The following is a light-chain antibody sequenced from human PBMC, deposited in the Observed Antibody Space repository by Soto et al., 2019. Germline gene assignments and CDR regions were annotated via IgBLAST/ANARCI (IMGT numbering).Light chain of an antibody. Sequence: QSVLTQPPSVSAAPGQKVTISCSGSTSNTGSNYISWYQQLPGTAPKLLIYENNKRPSGIPDRFSGSNSATSATLGITGLQTGDEADYYCGKWDSSLSVGVFGGGTKLTVL. CDR1: TSNTGSNY. CDR3: GKWDSSLSVGV. CDR2: ENN. J-gene: IGLJ3*02. V-gene: IGLV1-51*02.